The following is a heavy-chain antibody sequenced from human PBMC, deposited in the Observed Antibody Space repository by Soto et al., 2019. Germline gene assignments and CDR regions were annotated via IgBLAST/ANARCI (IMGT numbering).Heavy chain of an antibody. CDR3: ARRKERSGPHYFDS. D-gene: IGHD6-25*01. CDR2: MNPYNGNA. Sequence: ASLKVSCKASGYTFITYDIHWVRQATGQGLEWMGWMNPYNGNAGYAQKFQGRVTMTRNTSISTAYMELSSLRSEDTAVYFCARRKERSGPHYFDSWGQGTLVTVSS. CDR1: GYTFITYD. J-gene: IGHJ4*02. V-gene: IGHV1-8*01.